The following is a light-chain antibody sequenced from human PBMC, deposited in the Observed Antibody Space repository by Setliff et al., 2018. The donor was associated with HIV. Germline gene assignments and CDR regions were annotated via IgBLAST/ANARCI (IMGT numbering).Light chain of an antibody. J-gene: IGLJ2*01. Sequence: QSALTQPASVSGALGQSITISCTGTSSDVGGYNYVSWYQQHPGKAPKVMIYQVIDRPSGVSIRFSGSKSGNTASLTVSGLQAEDEVDYFCSSYTTSNTLHVLFGGGTKVTVL. CDR1: SSDVGGYNY. CDR3: SSYTTSNTLHVL. V-gene: IGLV2-14*01. CDR2: QVI.